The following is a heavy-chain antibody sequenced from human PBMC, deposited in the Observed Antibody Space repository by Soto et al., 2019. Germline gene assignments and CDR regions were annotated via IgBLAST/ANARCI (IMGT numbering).Heavy chain of an antibody. CDR3: ARDRERFDP. D-gene: IGHD1-1*01. CDR1: VDSISSYY. CDR2: IYFSGST. V-gene: IGHV4-59*01. Sequence: PSETLSLTCTVSVDSISSYYWSWIRQTPGKGLEWIGYIYFSGSTNYNPSLKSRVTISVDTSKNQFSLKLSSVTAADTAVYYCARDRERFDPWGQGTLVTVSS. J-gene: IGHJ5*02.